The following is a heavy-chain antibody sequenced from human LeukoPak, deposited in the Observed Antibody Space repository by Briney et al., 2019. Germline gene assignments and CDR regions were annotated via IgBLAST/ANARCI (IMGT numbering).Heavy chain of an antibody. J-gene: IGHJ1*01. D-gene: IGHD3-22*01. CDR1: GGTFSSYA. V-gene: IGHV1-69*05. CDR3: ASTYYYDSSGAPMEGYFQH. CDR2: IIPIFGTA. Sequence: GASVKVSCKASGGTFSSYAISWVRQAPGQGLEWMGGIIPIFGTANYAQKFQGRVTITTDESTSTAYMELSSLRSEDTAVYYCASTYYYDSSGAPMEGYFQHWGQGTLVTVSS.